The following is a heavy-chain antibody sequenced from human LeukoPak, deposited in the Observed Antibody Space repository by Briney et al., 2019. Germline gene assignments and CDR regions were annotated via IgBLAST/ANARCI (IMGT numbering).Heavy chain of an antibody. V-gene: IGHV4-39*01. CDR1: GDSISSSSYY. CDR2: IYSSGST. D-gene: IGHD3-10*01. Sequence: SETLSLTCSVSGDSISSSSYYWGWIRQPPGKGLEWIGSIYSSGSTYYNPSLKNRVTVSVDTSKNQFSLKLSSVTAADTAVYYCARVSSRYYYDSGSYFVWFDPWGQGTLVTVSS. J-gene: IGHJ5*02. CDR3: ARVSSRYYYDSGSYFVWFDP.